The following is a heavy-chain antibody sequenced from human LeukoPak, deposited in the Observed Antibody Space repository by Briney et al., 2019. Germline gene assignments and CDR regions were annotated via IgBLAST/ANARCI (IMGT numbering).Heavy chain of an antibody. CDR1: GYTFTGYY. Sequence: VASVKVSCKASGYTFTGYYMHWVRQAPGQGLEWMGWINPNSGGTNYAQKFQGRVTMTRDTSISTAYMELSRLRSDDMAVYYCARDRNGAKNWFDPWGQGTLVTVSS. CDR2: INPNSGGT. CDR3: ARDRNGAKNWFDP. D-gene: IGHD1-1*01. V-gene: IGHV1-2*02. J-gene: IGHJ5*02.